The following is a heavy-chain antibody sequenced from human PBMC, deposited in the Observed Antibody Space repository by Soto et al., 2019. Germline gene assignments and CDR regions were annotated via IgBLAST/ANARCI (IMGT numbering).Heavy chain of an antibody. CDR2: IISIFGTA. Sequence: QVQLVQSGAEVKKPGSSVKVSCKASGGTFSSYAISWVRQAPGQGLEWMGGIISIFGTANYAKKFQGRVTITRDDSTSTASMDPGSLRSENTAVYYCARHVPAAGCYYGMDVWGQGTTVTVSS. V-gene: IGHV1-69*05. J-gene: IGHJ6*02. D-gene: IGHD2-2*01. CDR1: GGTFSSYA. CDR3: ARHVPAAGCYYGMDV.